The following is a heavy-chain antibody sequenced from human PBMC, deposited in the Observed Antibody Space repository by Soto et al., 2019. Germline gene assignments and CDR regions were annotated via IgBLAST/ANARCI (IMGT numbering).Heavy chain of an antibody. CDR2: ISYDGSNK. CDR1: GFTFSSYA. V-gene: IGHV3-30-3*01. Sequence: QVQLVESGGGVVQPGRSLRLSCAASGFTFSSYAMHWVRQAPGKGLEWVAVISYDGSNKYYADSVKGRFTISRDNSKNTRYQQMNSLRAEDTAVYYCARHSSRDYYGIDVWGQGTTVTVSS. CDR3: ARHSSRDYYGIDV. J-gene: IGHJ6*02. D-gene: IGHD6-13*01.